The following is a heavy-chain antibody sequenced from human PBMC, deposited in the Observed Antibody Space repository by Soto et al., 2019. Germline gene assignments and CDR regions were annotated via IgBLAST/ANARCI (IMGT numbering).Heavy chain of an antibody. CDR3: VRDRNEMATVTLGY. CDR2: ISYDGIDE. V-gene: IGHV3-30*03. J-gene: IGHJ4*02. Sequence: QVQLLESGGGVVQPGRSLRLSCAASGFTFSSFGLHWVRQAPGKGLEWVAVISYDGIDESYADSVKGRFTISRDNSKNTLYLQMNSLRTEDTAAYYCVRDRNEMATVTLGYWGQGTLVTGSS. D-gene: IGHD1-1*01. CDR1: GFTFSSFG.